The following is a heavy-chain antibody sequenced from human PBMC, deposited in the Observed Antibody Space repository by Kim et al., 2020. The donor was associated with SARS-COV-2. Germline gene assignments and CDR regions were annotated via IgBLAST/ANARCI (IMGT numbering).Heavy chain of an antibody. Sequence: SETLSLTCTVSGGSISSSSYYWGWIRQPPGKGLEWIGSIYYSGSTYYNPSLKRRVTISVDTSKNQFSLKLSSVTAADTAVYYCARMEGSGSYSNPSYFDYWGQGTLVTVSS. CDR3: ARMEGSGSYSNPSYFDY. CDR1: GGSISSSSYY. CDR2: IYYSGST. J-gene: IGHJ4*02. V-gene: IGHV4-39*01. D-gene: IGHD3-10*01.